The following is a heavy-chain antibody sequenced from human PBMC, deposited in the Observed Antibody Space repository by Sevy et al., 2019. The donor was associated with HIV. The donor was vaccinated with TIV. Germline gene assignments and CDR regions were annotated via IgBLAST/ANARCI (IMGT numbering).Heavy chain of an antibody. CDR2: ISSSSSYI. J-gene: IGHJ5*02. CDR3: ASLMVVAALNWFDP. Sequence: GGSLRLSCAASGFTFSSYSMNWVRQAPGKGLEWVSSISSSSSYIYYADSVKGRLTISRDNAKNSLYLQMNSLRAEDTAVYYCASLMVVAALNWFDPWGQGTLVTVSS. CDR1: GFTFSSYS. D-gene: IGHD2-15*01. V-gene: IGHV3-21*01.